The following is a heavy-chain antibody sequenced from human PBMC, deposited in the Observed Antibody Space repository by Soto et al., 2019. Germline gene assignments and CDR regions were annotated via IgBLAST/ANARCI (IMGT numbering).Heavy chain of an antibody. V-gene: IGHV4-39*07. CDR1: GGSISSISYY. J-gene: IGHJ5*02. D-gene: IGHD3-22*01. CDR2: IYYSGST. CDR3: ARGINYYDSSGDSWFDP. Sequence: PSETLSLTCTVSGGSISSISYYWGWIRQPPGKGLEWIGSIYYSGSTYYNPSLKSRVTISVDTSKNQFSLKLSSVTAADTAVYYCARGINYYDSSGDSWFDPWGQGTLVTVSS.